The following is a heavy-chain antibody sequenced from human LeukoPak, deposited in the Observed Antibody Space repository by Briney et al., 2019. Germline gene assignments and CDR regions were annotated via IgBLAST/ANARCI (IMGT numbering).Heavy chain of an antibody. CDR3: ARRGYSTYYYDSSGSRPEYYFDY. Sequence: SETLSLTCTVSGGSISSSSYYWGWIRQPPGKGLEWIGSIYYSGSTYYNPSLKSRVTISVDTSKNQFSLKLSSVTAADTAVYYCARRGYSTYYYDSSGSRPEYYFDYWGQGTLVTVSS. D-gene: IGHD3-22*01. V-gene: IGHV4-39*01. CDR1: GGSISSSSYY. CDR2: IYYSGST. J-gene: IGHJ4*02.